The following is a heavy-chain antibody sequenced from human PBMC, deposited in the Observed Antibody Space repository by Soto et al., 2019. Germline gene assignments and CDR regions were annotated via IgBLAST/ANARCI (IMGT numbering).Heavy chain of an antibody. CDR3: ATDVGGYIYGLARH. D-gene: IGHD4-17*01. Sequence: SETLCLTCTVSGGSVSSSSYSWGWIRQPPGKGLEWIGTIYSSENTYYNPSLMSRVTISRDMSTSTAYMELSSLRPEDTAVYYCATDVGGYIYGLARHWGPGTLVTVSS. CDR1: GGSVSSSSYS. J-gene: IGHJ4*02. V-gene: IGHV4-39*07. CDR2: IYSSENT.